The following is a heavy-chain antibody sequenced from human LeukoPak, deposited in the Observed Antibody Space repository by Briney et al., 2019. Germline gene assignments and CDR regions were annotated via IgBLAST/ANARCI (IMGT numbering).Heavy chain of an antibody. J-gene: IGHJ6*03. CDR2: ISSSSSTI. CDR1: GFTFSSYS. V-gene: IGHV3-48*01. Sequence: GGSLRLSCAASGFTFSSYSMNWVRQAPGKGLEWVSYISSSSSTIYYADSVKGRFTISRDNAKNSLYLQMNSLRAEDTAVYYCAREGIRGYYYMDVWGKGTTVTVSS. CDR3: AREGIRGYYYMDV. D-gene: IGHD5-18*01.